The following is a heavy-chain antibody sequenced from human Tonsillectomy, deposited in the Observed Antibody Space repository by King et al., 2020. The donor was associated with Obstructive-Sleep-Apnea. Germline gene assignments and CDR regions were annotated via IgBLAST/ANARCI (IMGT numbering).Heavy chain of an antibody. CDR3: AKPITLVRGAMGD. CDR2: ISWNRGTI. CDR1: GFTFDDYA. J-gene: IGHJ4*02. V-gene: IGHV3-9*01. D-gene: IGHD3-10*01. Sequence: VQLVESGGGLVQPGRSLRLSCAASGFTFDDYAMHWVRQTPGKGLEWVSGISWNRGTIGYADSVKGRFTISRDNAKNSLYLQMNSLRPEDTALYYCAKPITLVRGAMGDWGQGTLVTVSS.